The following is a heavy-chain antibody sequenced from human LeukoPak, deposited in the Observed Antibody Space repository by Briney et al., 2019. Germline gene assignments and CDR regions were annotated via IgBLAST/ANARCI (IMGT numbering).Heavy chain of an antibody. CDR3: ASLDGGPSGWGDY. CDR1: GGSISSSSYY. J-gene: IGHJ4*02. V-gene: IGHV4-39*01. D-gene: IGHD4-23*01. Sequence: SETLSLTCTVSGGSISSSSYYRGWIRQPPGKGLEWIGSIYYSGSTYYNPSLKSRVTISVDTSKNQFSLKLSSVTAADTAVYYCASLDGGPSGWGDYWGQGTLVTVSS. CDR2: IYYSGST.